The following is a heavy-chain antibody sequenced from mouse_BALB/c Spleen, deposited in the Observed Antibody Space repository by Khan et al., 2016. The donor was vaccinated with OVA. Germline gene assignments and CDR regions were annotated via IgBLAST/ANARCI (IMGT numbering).Heavy chain of an antibody. Sequence: VQLVESGPELKKPGETVRISCKASGYTFTNAGMQWVQKMPGKGLKWIGWINTHSGVPKYAEDFKGRFAFSLETSASTVYLQITNLKNEDTATYFCAGEGAAYYRSDGGAMDYWGQGTTVTVSS. J-gene: IGHJ4*01. CDR2: INTHSGVP. D-gene: IGHD2-12*01. CDR3: AGEGAAYYRSDGGAMDY. V-gene: IGHV9-4*02. CDR1: GYTFTNAG.